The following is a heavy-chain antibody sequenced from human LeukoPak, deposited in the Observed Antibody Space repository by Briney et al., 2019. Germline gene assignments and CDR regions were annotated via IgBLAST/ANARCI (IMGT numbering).Heavy chain of an antibody. CDR1: GGTISSYY. J-gene: IGHJ4*02. Sequence: SETLSLSCTASGGTISSYYWSWIRQPAGKGLEWIGRIYTSRSTNYNPSLKSRVTMSVDTSKNQFSLKLSSVTAADTAVYYCTRANPSYDFWRGYYPFDYWGQGTLVTVSS. V-gene: IGHV4-4*07. CDR2: IYTSRST. D-gene: IGHD3-3*01. CDR3: TRANPSYDFWRGYYPFDY.